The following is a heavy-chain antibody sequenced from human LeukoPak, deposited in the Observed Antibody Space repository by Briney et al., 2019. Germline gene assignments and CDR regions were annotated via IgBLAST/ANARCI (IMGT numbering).Heavy chain of an antibody. CDR3: ARGPGRRSGWYQAWKIGDAFDI. V-gene: IGHV4-34*01. D-gene: IGHD6-19*01. CDR1: GGSFSGYY. Sequence: SETLSLTCAVYGGSFSGYYWSWIRQPPGKGLEWIGEINHSGSTNYNPSLKSRVTISVDTSKNQFSLKLSSVTAADTAVYYCARGPGRRSGWYQAWKIGDAFDIWGQGTMVTVSS. J-gene: IGHJ3*02. CDR2: INHSGST.